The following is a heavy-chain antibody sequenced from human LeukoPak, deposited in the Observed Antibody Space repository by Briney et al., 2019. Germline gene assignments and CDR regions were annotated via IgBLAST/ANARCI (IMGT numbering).Heavy chain of an antibody. CDR3: ARSIPRYDGSAYYPDY. CDR2: IWYDGSND. D-gene: IGHD3-22*01. V-gene: IGHV3-33*01. Sequence: GRSLRLSCAASGFTFSGYGMHWVRQAPGKGLEWVAVIWYDGSNDDYADSVKGRFTISRDNSKSTLYLQMNSLRAEDTAIYYCARSIPRYDGSAYYPDYWGQGTLVTVSP. CDR1: GFTFSGYG. J-gene: IGHJ4*02.